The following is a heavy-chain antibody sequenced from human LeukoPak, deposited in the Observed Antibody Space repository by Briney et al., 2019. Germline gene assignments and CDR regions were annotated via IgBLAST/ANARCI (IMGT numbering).Heavy chain of an antibody. V-gene: IGHV3-21*01. J-gene: IGHJ5*02. CDR3: ARFHDYSNYWFDP. CDR1: GFTFSSYS. D-gene: IGHD4-11*01. CDR2: ISSSSSYI. Sequence: GGSLRLSCAASGFTFSSYSMNWVRQAPGKGLEWVSSISSSSSYIYYADSVKGRFTISRDNAKNSLYLRMNSLRAEDTAVYYCARFHDYSNYWFDPWGQGTLVTVSS.